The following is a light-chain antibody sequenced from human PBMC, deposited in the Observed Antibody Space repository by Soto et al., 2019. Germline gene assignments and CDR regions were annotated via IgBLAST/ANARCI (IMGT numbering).Light chain of an antibody. Sequence: QSALTQPASVSGSPGQSIPISCTGSSSDVGGYNSVSWYQQHPGKAPKLMIHNVSDRPSGVSYRFSGSKSGNTASLTISGLQTEDEADYYCSSYASSDTLVFGGGTKLTVL. J-gene: IGLJ2*01. CDR2: NVS. V-gene: IGLV2-14*01. CDR3: SSYASSDTLV. CDR1: SSDVGGYNS.